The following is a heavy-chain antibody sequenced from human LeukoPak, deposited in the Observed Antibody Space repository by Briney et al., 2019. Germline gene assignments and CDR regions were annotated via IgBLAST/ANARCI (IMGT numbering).Heavy chain of an antibody. CDR3: AKGKYSSGGVPDF. J-gene: IGHJ4*02. Sequence: GGSLRLSCEASGFTFSSYAMSWVRQVPGKGLEWVSSISGGGESTYYADSVKGRFTVSRDNSKNTLYLQINSLRGEDTAVYYCAKGKYSSGGVPDFWGQGTLVTVSS. CDR2: ISGGGEST. CDR1: GFTFSSYA. V-gene: IGHV3-23*01. D-gene: IGHD6-19*01.